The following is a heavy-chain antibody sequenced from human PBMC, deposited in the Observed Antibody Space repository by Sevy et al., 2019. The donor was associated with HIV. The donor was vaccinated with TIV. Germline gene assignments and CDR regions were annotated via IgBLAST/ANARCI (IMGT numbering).Heavy chain of an antibody. CDR3: AKDKGADYGDYYFDH. J-gene: IGHJ4*02. V-gene: IGHV3-30*18. CDR2: ISSDGSDD. Sequence: GGSLRLSCSASGFIFSSYGMHWVRQTPGKGLEWVAIISSDGSDDFYAESVRGRFTISRDNARNTLYLQMDSLRLEDTAIYYCAKDKGADYGDYYFDHWGQGALVTVSS. D-gene: IGHD4-17*01. CDR1: GFIFSSYG.